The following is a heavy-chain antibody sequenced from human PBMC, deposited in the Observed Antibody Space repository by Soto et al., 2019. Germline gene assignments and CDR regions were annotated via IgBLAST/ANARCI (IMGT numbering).Heavy chain of an antibody. V-gene: IGHV4-30-4*01. D-gene: IGHD7-27*01. CDR3: ARGRYCLTGRCFPNWFDS. CDR2: IYKSATT. CDR1: GDSISTLDYF. Sequence: SETLSLTCSVSGDSISTLDYFWAWIRQPPGQALEYIGYIYKSATTYYNPSFESRVSIAVDTSKSQFSLNVTSVTAADTAVYFCARGRYCLTGRCFPNWFDSWGQGALVTVSS. J-gene: IGHJ5*01.